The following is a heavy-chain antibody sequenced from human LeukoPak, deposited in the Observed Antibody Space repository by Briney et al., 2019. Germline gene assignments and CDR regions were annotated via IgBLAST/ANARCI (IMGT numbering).Heavy chain of an antibody. CDR1: GFTVSSNY. D-gene: IGHD3-10*01. CDR2: IYSGGST. Sequence: PGGSLRLSCAGSGFTVSSNYMSWVRQAPGKGLEWVSVIYSGGSTYYADSVKGRFTISRDNSKNTLYLQMNSLRAEDTAVYYCARDGYYGSGSMDVWGKGTTVTISS. V-gene: IGHV3-66*01. CDR3: ARDGYYGSGSMDV. J-gene: IGHJ6*03.